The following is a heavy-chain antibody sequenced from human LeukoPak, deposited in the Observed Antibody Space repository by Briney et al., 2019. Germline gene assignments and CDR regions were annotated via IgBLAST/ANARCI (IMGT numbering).Heavy chain of an antibody. D-gene: IGHD6-6*01. CDR2: INPNSGGT. CDR3: ARDHRQLAPEVYYYYYMDV. J-gene: IGHJ6*03. Sequence: ASVKVSCKASGYTFTGYCMHWVRQAPGQGLEWMGWINPNSGGTNYAQKFQGRVTMTRDTSISTAYMELSRLRSDDTAVYYCARDHRQLAPEVYYYYYMDVWGKGTTVTVSS. CDR1: GYTFTGYC. V-gene: IGHV1-2*02.